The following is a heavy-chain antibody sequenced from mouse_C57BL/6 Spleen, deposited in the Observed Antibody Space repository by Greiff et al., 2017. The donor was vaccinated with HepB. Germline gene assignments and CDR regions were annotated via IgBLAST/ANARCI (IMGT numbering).Heavy chain of an antibody. D-gene: IGHD1-1*01. Sequence: VQRVESGAELVKPGASVKISCKASGYAFSSYWMNWVKQRPGKGLEWIGQIYPGDGDTNYNGKFKGKATLTADKSSSTAYMQLSSLTSEDSAVYFCARSPSSHAMDYWGQGTSVTVSS. CDR3: ARSPSSHAMDY. J-gene: IGHJ4*01. V-gene: IGHV1-80*01. CDR1: GYAFSSYW. CDR2: IYPGDGDT.